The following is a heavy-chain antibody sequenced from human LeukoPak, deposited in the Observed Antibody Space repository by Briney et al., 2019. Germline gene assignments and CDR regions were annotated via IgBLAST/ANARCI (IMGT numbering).Heavy chain of an antibody. D-gene: IGHD4-23*01. CDR3: AAATVVTPGAY. J-gene: IGHJ4*02. V-gene: IGHV4-59*01. CDR1: GGSISSYY. CDR2: IYYSGST. Sequence: PSETLSLTCTVSGGSISSYYWSWIRQPPGKGLEWIGYIYYSGSTNYNPSLKSRVTISVDTSKNQFSLKLSSVTAADTAVYYCAAATVVTPGAYWGQGTLVTVSS.